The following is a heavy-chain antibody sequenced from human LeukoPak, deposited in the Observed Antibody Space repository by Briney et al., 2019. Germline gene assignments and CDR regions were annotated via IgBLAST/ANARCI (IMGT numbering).Heavy chain of an antibody. CDR1: GFTFSSYW. J-gene: IGHJ4*02. Sequence: GGSLRLSCAASGFTFSSYWMSWVRQAPGEGLEWVANIKQDGSEKYYVDSVKGRLTISRDNAKNSLYLQMNSLRAEDTAVYYCARSSIAVAGKPFDYWGQGTLVTVSS. V-gene: IGHV3-7*01. D-gene: IGHD6-19*01. CDR3: ARSSIAVAGKPFDY. CDR2: IKQDGSEK.